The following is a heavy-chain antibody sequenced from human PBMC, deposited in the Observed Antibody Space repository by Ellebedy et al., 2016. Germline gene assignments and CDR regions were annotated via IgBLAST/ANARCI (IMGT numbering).Heavy chain of an antibody. CDR1: GYTFTNYG. V-gene: IGHV1-18*01. CDR3: GRDSLGYTSLTDY. Sequence: ASVKVSCXASGYTFTNYGISWVRQAPGQGLEWMGWISAYNGNTNYTQKVQGGVSLTTDTSTSTAYLELRSLRSDDTAVYYCGRDSLGYTSLTDYWGQGTLVIVSS. D-gene: IGHD3-16*02. CDR2: ISAYNGNT. J-gene: IGHJ4*02.